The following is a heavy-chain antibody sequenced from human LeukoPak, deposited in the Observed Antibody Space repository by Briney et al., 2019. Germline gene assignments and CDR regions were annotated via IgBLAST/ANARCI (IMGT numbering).Heavy chain of an antibody. V-gene: IGHV4-39*07. CDR3: ARNGQQVRYFQH. Sequence: SETLSLTCTVSGGSISSSSYYWGWIRQPPGKGLEGIGSIYYSGSTYYNPSLKSRATISVDTSKNQFSLKLSSVPAAHTAVYYCARNGQQVRYFQHWGQGTLVTVSS. CDR2: IYYSGST. D-gene: IGHD6-13*01. J-gene: IGHJ1*01. CDR1: GGSISSSSYY.